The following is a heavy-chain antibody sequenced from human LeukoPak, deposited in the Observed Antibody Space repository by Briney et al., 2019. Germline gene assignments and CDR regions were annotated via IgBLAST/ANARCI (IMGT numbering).Heavy chain of an antibody. CDR3: ARDFYPATVTTYYGMDV. CDR2: INHSGST. V-gene: IGHV4-34*01. Sequence: SETLSLTCAVYGGSFSGYYWSWIRQPPGKGLEWIGEINHSGSTNYNPSLQSRVTISVDTSKNQFSLKLSSVTAADTAVYYCARDFYPATVTTYYGMDVWGQGTTFTVSS. J-gene: IGHJ6*02. CDR1: GGSFSGYY. D-gene: IGHD4-17*01.